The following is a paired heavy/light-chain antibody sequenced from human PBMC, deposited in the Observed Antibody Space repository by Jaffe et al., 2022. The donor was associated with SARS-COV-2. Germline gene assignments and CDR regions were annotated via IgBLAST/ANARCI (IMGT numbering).Heavy chain of an antibody. CDR3: AKVHCDSSTWCSNDAFDV. CDR2: ISASGGST. Sequence: EVQLVESGGGLVQPGGSLRLSCAASGFTFSNYGLTWVRQAPGKGLEWVSSISASGGSTYYADSVRGRVTISRDNSKNTLHLQMNSLRAEDTALYYCAKVHCDSSTWCSNDAFDVWGRGTMVTVSS. CDR1: GFTFSNYG. J-gene: IGHJ3*01. D-gene: IGHD2-2*01. V-gene: IGHV3-23*04.
Light chain of an antibody. V-gene: IGLV2-14*03. J-gene: IGLJ3*02. CDR2: DVS. Sequence: QSALTQPASVSGSPGQSLTISCTGTSSDVGGYNYVSWYQQHPGKAPKLMIYDVSDRPSGVSNRFSGSKSGSTASLTISGLQAEDEADYYCSSYTSSSTWVFGGGTKLTVL. CDR1: SSDVGGYNY. CDR3: SSYTSSSTWV.